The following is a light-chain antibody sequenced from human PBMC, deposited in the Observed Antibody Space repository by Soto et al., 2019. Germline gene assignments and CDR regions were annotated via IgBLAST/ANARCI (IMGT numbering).Light chain of an antibody. CDR1: QGISSG. CDR3: QQSNSPFT. CDR2: AAS. Sequence: DIQMTQSPSSVSASVGDRVTITCRASQGISSGLAWYQQKPGKAPKLLIYAASSLQSGVPSRFSGSGSGSALTLTTSSLQPEEFATYYCQQSNSPFTFGPGTKVDIK. J-gene: IGKJ3*01. V-gene: IGKV1-12*01.